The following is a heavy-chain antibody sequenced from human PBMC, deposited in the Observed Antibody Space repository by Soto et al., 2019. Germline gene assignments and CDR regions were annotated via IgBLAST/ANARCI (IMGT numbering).Heavy chain of an antibody. D-gene: IGHD3-3*01. CDR3: SRPGVVYDVFEI. CDR2: INSGNGDT. V-gene: IGHV1-3*04. J-gene: IGHJ3*02. CDR1: GYTLTIYA. Sequence: KVSCKASGYTLTIYAKHGVRQAPGQMLEWMGWINSGNGDTIYSQKFQGRVTLTSDTSASTAYIALSSLRSEDTAVYYCSRPGVVYDVFEIWGQGTIVTGSA.